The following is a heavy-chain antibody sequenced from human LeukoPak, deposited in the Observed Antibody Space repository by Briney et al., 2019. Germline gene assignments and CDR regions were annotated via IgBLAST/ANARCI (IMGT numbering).Heavy chain of an antibody. CDR2: IKTDGSIT. CDR3: VRDFMYNTARAGC. J-gene: IGHJ4*02. D-gene: IGHD5-18*01. Sequence: GGSLRLSCAASGFSFSVYWMHWVRQAPGKGPVWVSRIKTDGSITDYADFVKGRFTISRDNAKNTLYLQMNSLRAEDTAVYYCVRDFMYNTARAGCWGQGTLVTVSS. CDR1: GFSFSVYW. V-gene: IGHV3-74*01.